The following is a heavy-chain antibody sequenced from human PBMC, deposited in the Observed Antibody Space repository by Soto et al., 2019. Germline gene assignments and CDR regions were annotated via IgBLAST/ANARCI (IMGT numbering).Heavy chain of an antibody. Sequence: GGSLRLSCAASGFTFSSYSMNWVRQAPGKGLEWVSFISSSSSTIYYVDSVKGRFTISRDNAKNSLYLQMNSLRAEDTAVYYCARDLQYCSGGSCYLIFDYWGQGTLVTVSS. D-gene: IGHD2-15*01. CDR1: GFTFSSYS. V-gene: IGHV3-48*01. J-gene: IGHJ4*02. CDR2: ISSSSSTI. CDR3: ARDLQYCSGGSCYLIFDY.